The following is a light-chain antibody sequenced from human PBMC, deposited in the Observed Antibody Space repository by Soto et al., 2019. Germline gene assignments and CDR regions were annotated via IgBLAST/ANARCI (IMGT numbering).Light chain of an antibody. V-gene: IGKV3-20*01. J-gene: IGKJ1*01. Sequence: EIVLPQSPGSLSLSPGESAPLSCRASQSVNFYLAWYQQKPGQAPRLLISDASSRATDVPDRFSGSGSGTDFSLTISRLEPEEFAVYYCQQYGDSPVTVGQGTKVDI. CDR3: QQYGDSPVT. CDR2: DAS. CDR1: QSVNFY.